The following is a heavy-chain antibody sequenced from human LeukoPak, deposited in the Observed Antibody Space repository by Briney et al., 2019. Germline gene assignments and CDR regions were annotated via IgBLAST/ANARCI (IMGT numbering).Heavy chain of an antibody. J-gene: IGHJ3*01. CDR2: IRSKRDGGTT. CDR3: ARDWYYAFDF. V-gene: IGHV3-15*07. Sequence: GGSLRLSCAASGFTFSNTWMNWVRQAPGKGLEWVARIRSKRDGGTTDYAAPVKGRFTISRDDSKSTMYLQMNSLKAEDTAVYYCARDWYYAFDFWGQGTMVTVSS. CDR1: GFTFSNTW. D-gene: IGHD2-21*02.